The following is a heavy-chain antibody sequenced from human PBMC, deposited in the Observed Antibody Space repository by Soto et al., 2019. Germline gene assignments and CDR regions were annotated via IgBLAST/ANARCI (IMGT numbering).Heavy chain of an antibody. V-gene: IGHV4-4*02. J-gene: IGHJ6*02. Sequence: TLSLTCAVSGGSISSSNWWSWVRQPPGKGLEWIGEIYHSGSTNYNPSLKSRVTISVDKSKNQFSLKLSYVTAADTAVYYCARSLVSSGYYPRWYYYGMDVWGQGTTVTVS. D-gene: IGHD3-22*01. CDR2: IYHSGST. CDR3: ARSLVSSGYYPRWYYYGMDV. CDR1: GGSISSSNW.